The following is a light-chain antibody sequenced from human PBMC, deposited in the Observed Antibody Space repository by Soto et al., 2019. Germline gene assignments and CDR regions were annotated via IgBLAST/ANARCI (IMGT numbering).Light chain of an antibody. V-gene: IGKV1-12*01. Sequence: DIQMTQSPSSVSASVGDRITITCRASQDIGGRLAWYQVKPGKAPRLLIYSASNLQGGVPSRFSGSGTGTDFTLTISSLEPEDFATYYCQQSFFTLITFGQGTRLEIK. CDR2: SAS. CDR1: QDIGGR. CDR3: QQSFFTLIT. J-gene: IGKJ5*01.